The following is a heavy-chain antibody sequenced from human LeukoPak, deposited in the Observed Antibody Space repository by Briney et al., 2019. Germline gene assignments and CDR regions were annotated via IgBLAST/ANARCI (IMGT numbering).Heavy chain of an antibody. D-gene: IGHD5-18*01. CDR1: GYTFTGYN. CDR3: ARYVVDSAAIDY. CDR2: INPNSGGT. V-gene: IGHV1-2*06. Sequence: ASVKVSCKTSGYTFTGYNIHWVGQAPGQGLEWMGRINPNSGGTNYAQKFQGRVTKTRDTSISTAHMELSSLRSDDTAIYYCARYVVDSAAIDYWGQGALVTVSS. J-gene: IGHJ4*02.